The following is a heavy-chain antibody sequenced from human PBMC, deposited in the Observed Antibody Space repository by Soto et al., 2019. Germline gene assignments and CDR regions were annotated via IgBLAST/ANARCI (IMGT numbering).Heavy chain of an antibody. CDR2: IWNDGSQK. V-gene: IGHV3-33*01. Sequence: VQLVESGGGVVQPGRSLRLSCEASGFVYSNYAMHWVRQAPGKGSEWVALIWNDGSQKYYVDSVKGRFTISRDNSKNTLNLQMNSLRADDTAMYFCVRGIPSQYSSTWLYWHFDLWGPGTLVTVSS. CDR1: GFVYSNYA. CDR3: VRGIPSQYSSTWLYWHFDL. D-gene: IGHD6-13*01. J-gene: IGHJ2*01.